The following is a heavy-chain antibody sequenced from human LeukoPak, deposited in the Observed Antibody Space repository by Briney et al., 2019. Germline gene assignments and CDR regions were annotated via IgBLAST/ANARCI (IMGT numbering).Heavy chain of an antibody. V-gene: IGHV3-53*01. CDR3: AREGSGRTAYNDGLDV. D-gene: IGHD3-10*01. CDR1: GFTFSSSY. J-gene: IGHJ3*01. CDR2: IRSGGST. Sequence: GGSLRLSCAASGFTFSSSYMTWVRQAPGKGLEWVSVIRSGGSTVYADSVKGRFTISRDNSKNTLYLQLNSLRAEDMAVYYCAREGSGRTAYNDGLDVWGQGTMVTVSS.